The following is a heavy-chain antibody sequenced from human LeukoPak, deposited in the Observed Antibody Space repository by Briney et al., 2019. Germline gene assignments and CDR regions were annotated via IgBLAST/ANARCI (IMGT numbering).Heavy chain of an antibody. Sequence: SVKVSCKASGGNFSSYAISWGRPAPGPGLGWMGRIIPIFGTGNYAQKVPGRVTMTRNTSISTANMELSSLRSEDTAVYYCARGRGWSYYYWGKGTLVTVSS. CDR3: ARGRGWSYYY. J-gene: IGHJ4*02. D-gene: IGHD1-26*01. CDR1: GGNFSSYA. CDR2: IIPIFGTG. V-gene: IGHV1-69*05.